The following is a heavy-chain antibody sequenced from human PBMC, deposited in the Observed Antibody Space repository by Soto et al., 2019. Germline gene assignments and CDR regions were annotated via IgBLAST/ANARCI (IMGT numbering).Heavy chain of an antibody. CDR3: ASPRDPTAGSGY. Sequence: QLQLQESGPGLVKPSETLSLTCTVSGGSISSSSYYWGWIRQPPGKGLEWIGSIYYSGSTYYNPSLKIRVTISVDTSNNQFSLKLSSVTAADTAVYYCASPRDPTAGSGYWGQGTLVTVSS. J-gene: IGHJ4*02. CDR1: GGSISSSSYY. CDR2: IYYSGST. D-gene: IGHD6-13*01. V-gene: IGHV4-39*01.